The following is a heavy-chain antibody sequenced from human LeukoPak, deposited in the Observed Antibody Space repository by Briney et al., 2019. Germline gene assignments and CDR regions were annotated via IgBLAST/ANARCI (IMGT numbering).Heavy chain of an antibody. CDR3: AREEYYYDSSGYYFDY. J-gene: IGHJ4*02. D-gene: IGHD3-22*01. Sequence: GGSPRLSCAASGFTVSSNYMSWVRQAPGKGLEWVSVIYSGGSTYYADSVKGRFTISRDNSKNTLYLQMNSLRAEDTAVYYCAREEYYYDSSGYYFDYWGQGTLVTVSS. CDR1: GFTVSSNY. V-gene: IGHV3-53*01. CDR2: IYSGGST.